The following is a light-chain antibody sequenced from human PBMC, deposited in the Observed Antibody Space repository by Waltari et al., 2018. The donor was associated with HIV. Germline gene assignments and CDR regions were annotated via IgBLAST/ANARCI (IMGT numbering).Light chain of an antibody. V-gene: IGLV1-47*01. CDR3: AAWDDILSGWV. J-gene: IGLJ3*02. Sequence: QSVLTQPPSASGAPGQRVTISCSGRSANIGNTVYWYQQLPGTAPKVLIYRDNPRPSGVPDRFSGSRSGTSASLDVSGLRSEDEANYICAAWDDILSGWVFGGGTKLTVL. CDR2: RDN. CDR1: SANIGNT.